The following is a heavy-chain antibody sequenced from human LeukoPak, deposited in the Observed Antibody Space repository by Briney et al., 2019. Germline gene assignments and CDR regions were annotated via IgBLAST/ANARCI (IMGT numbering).Heavy chain of an antibody. Sequence: SETLSLTCTVSGGSLSSYFWTWIRQPPGKGLELFGYVSSSGSTNYNPSLRSRVTISVDTSQNQFSLKLSSVTAADTAVFYCARASYGGILDYWGQGTLVTVSS. J-gene: IGHJ4*02. V-gene: IGHV4-59*01. CDR1: GGSLSSYF. D-gene: IGHD4-23*01. CDR3: ARASYGGILDY. CDR2: VSSSGST.